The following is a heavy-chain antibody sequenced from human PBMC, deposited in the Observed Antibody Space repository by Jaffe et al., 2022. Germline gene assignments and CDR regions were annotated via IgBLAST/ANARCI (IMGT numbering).Heavy chain of an antibody. CDR1: GYAFTGYY. V-gene: IGHV1-2*02. D-gene: IGHD5-12*01. J-gene: IGHJ3*02. CDR3: ARYVNSGYSGYDI. Sequence: QVHLVQSGAEVKKPGASVKVSCKASGYAFTGYYIHWVRQAPGQGLELMGWIDSSSGATNYAHSFQGRVTMTRDTSISTAYMELSRLKSDDTAVYYCARYVNSGYSGYDIWGQGTMVTVFS. CDR2: IDSSSGAT.